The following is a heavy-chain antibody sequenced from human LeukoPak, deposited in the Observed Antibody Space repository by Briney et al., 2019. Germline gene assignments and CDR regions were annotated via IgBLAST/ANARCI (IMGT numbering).Heavy chain of an antibody. D-gene: IGHD6-19*01. Sequence: GGSLRLSCAASGFTFSDYYMTWIRQAPGKGLEWVSYISSSGSTKYYADSVKGRFTISRDNAKNSLYLQMNSLRAEDTAVYYCARSSYSSGPESYYYYGMDVWGQGTTVTASS. J-gene: IGHJ6*02. CDR1: GFTFSDYY. CDR3: ARSSYSSGPESYYYYGMDV. CDR2: ISSSGSTK. V-gene: IGHV3-11*01.